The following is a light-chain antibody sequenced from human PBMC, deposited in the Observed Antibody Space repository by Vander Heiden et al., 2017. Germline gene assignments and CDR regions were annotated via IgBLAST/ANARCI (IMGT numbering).Light chain of an antibody. Sequence: SYDLTQPLSVSVAPGQTARIACGGDTIGTKSVHWYHQRPGQAPVLVIYRDTNRPSGIPERFSGSNSGNTATLTISGSQAGDEGDYFSQVWDRNAVVFGGGTKLTVL. CDR3: QVWDRNAVV. CDR1: TIGTKS. CDR2: RDT. J-gene: IGLJ3*02. V-gene: IGLV3-9*01.